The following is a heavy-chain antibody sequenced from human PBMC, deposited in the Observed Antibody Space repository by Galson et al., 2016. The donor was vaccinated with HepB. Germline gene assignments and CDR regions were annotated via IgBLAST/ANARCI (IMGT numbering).Heavy chain of an antibody. CDR1: GFTFSSYA. Sequence: SLRLSCAASGFTFSSYAMTWVRQAPGKGLEWVSTIGSGGTTYYADSVKGRFTISRDNSKNTLYLQMNSLRAEDTAAYYCAKVGQWRAFDYWGQGTLVTVSS. CDR3: AKVGQWRAFDY. CDR2: IGSGGTT. J-gene: IGHJ4*02. D-gene: IGHD6-19*01. V-gene: IGHV3-23*01.